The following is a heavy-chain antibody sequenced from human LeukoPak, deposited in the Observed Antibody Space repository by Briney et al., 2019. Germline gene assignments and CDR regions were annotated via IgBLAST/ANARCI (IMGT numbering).Heavy chain of an antibody. Sequence: PGGSLRLSCAASGFTFSSYWMSWVRQAPGKGLEWVANIKQDGSEKYYVDSVKGRFTISRDNAKNSLYLQMNSLRAEDTAVYYCASIPLMGRRWYYFDYWGQGTLVTVS. CDR2: IKQDGSEK. D-gene: IGHD5-24*01. CDR3: ASIPLMGRRWYYFDY. J-gene: IGHJ4*02. CDR1: GFTFSSYW. V-gene: IGHV3-7*01.